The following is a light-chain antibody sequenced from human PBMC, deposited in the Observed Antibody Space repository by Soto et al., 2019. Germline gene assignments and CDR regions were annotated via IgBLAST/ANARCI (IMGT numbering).Light chain of an antibody. V-gene: IGKV1-39*01. CDR1: QSISTY. CDR2: AAS. J-gene: IGKJ1*01. Sequence: DIQMTQSPSSLSASVGDRVTITCRASQSISTYLNWYQQKPGKAPELLIYAASSLQSGVPSRFSGSGSGTDFTLTINSLQPEDFASYYCQQSYRTPWTFGQGTKVEIK. CDR3: QQSYRTPWT.